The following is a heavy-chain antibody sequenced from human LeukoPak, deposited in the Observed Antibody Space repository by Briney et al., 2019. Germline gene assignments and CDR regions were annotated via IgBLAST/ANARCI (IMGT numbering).Heavy chain of an antibody. CDR2: IRYDGSNK. D-gene: IGHD3-10*01. Sequence: GGSLRLSCAASGFTFSNYGMHWVRQAPGKGLEWVAFIRYDGSNKYYADSVKGRFTISRDNSKNTLYLQMNSLRAEDTAVYYCAKDYSKTSYYGSGTYYRPNWFDPWGQGTLVTVSS. V-gene: IGHV3-30*02. CDR3: AKDYSKTSYYGSGTYYRPNWFDP. CDR1: GFTFSNYG. J-gene: IGHJ5*02.